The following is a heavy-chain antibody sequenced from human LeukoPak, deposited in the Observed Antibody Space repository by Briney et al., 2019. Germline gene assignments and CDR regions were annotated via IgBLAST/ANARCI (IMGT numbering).Heavy chain of an antibody. CDR2: VNPRGST. D-gene: IGHD4-11*01. Sequence: PSETLSLTCAVYGTSFSTYYWNWIRQSPGKGLEWIGEVNPRGSTNYNPSLKSRVTISVDTSKNQFSLKLSSVTAADTAVYYCARVTTVTTNVVGIDYWGQGTLVTVSS. CDR3: ARVTTVTTNVVGIDY. CDR1: GTSFSTYY. J-gene: IGHJ4*02. V-gene: IGHV4-34*01.